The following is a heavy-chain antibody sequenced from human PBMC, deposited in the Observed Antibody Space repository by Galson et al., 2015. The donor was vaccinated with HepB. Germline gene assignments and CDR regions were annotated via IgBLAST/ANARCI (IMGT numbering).Heavy chain of an antibody. D-gene: IGHD6-25*01. V-gene: IGHV3-30*18. CDR1: GFTFSRFG. Sequence: SLRLSCAASGFTFSRFGVHWVRQAPGKGLEWVALISFDGIRKYYADSVKGRFTISRDNSKSTLSLQMNSLRAEDTAVYYCAKDNSSGFDYWGQGTPVIVSS. J-gene: IGHJ4*02. CDR2: ISFDGIRK. CDR3: AKDNSSGFDY.